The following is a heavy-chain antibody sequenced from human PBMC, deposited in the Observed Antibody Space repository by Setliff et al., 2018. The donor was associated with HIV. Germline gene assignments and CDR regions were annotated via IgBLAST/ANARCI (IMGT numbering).Heavy chain of an antibody. CDR1: GGSISSYY. CDR2: IYYSGST. D-gene: IGHD6-13*01. V-gene: IGHV4-59*01. Sequence: PSETLSLTCTVSGGSISSYYWSWIRQPPGKGLEWIGYIYYSGSTNYNPSLKSQVTISVDTSKNQFSLKLSSVTAADTAVYYCARGSSWQYYYYYYMDVWGKGTTVTVSS. J-gene: IGHJ6*03. CDR3: ARGSSWQYYYYYYMDV.